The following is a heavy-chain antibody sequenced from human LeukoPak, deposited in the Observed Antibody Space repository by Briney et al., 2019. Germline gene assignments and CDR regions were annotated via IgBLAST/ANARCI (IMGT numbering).Heavy chain of an antibody. CDR3: ARVLEAASFDY. CDR2: ISSGSSAI. Sequence: GGSLRLSCEASGFTFTTYSMTWVRQAPGKGLEWVSIISSGSSAIFSADALKGRFTISRDDAKNLLYLDMNSLRAEDTAVYYCARVLEAASFDYWGQGTPVTVSS. J-gene: IGHJ4*02. D-gene: IGHD6-13*01. CDR1: GFTFTTYS. V-gene: IGHV3-21*01.